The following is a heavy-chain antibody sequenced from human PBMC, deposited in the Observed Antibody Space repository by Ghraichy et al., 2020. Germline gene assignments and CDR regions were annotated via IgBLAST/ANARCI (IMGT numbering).Heavy chain of an antibody. V-gene: IGHV3-21*05. CDR1: GFIFSSYS. Sequence: GESLNISCAASGFIFSSYSMNWVRQAPGKGLEWVSYISSSSSYTNYADSVKGQFTISRDNAKNSLYLQMNSLRAEDTAVYYCARDNSGSYDYWGQGTLVTVSS. CDR3: ARDNSGSYDY. D-gene: IGHD1-26*01. CDR2: ISSSSSYT. J-gene: IGHJ4*02.